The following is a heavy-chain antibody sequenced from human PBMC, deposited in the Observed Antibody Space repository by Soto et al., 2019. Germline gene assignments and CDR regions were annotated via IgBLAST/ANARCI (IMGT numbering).Heavy chain of an antibody. CDR1: GGSFSGYY. D-gene: IGHD6-13*01. J-gene: IGHJ6*03. CDR3: ARGRRQQQYYYYYYMDV. Sequence: QVQLQQWGAGLLKPSETLSLTCAVYGGSFSGYYWSWIRQPPGKGLEWIGEINHSGSTNYNPSLKSRVPISVDTSKNQFSLKLSSVTAADTAVYYCARGRRQQQYYYYYYMDVWGKGTTVTVSS. V-gene: IGHV4-34*01. CDR2: INHSGST.